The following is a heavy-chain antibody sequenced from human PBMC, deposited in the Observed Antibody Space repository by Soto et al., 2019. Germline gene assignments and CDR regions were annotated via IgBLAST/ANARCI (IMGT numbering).Heavy chain of an antibody. CDR1: GGSFSGYY. CDR3: ARARRNAYYYYYMDV. V-gene: IGHV4-34*01. J-gene: IGHJ6*03. D-gene: IGHD6-6*01. Sequence: SDTLSLTCAVYGGSFSGYYWSWIRQPPGKGLEWIGEINHSGSTNYNPSLKSRVTISVDTSKNQFSLKLSSVTAADTAVYYCARARRNAYYYYYMDVWGKGTTVTVSS. CDR2: INHSGST.